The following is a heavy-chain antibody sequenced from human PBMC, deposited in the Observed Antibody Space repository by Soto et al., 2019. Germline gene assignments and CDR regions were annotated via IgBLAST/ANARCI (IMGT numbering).Heavy chain of an antibody. CDR1: GFIFKDYW. CDR3: ARDEICDGVKCTLGYFQE. CDR2: IKVDGSEK. V-gene: IGHV3-7*03. D-gene: IGHD2-21*01. J-gene: IGHJ1*01. Sequence: DVQLVDSGGGLVQSGGSLRLSCAASGFIFKDYWMNWVRQAPGKGLAWVANIKVDGSEKNYVDSVKGRFTISRDNAKNSLYLHMNNLRAEDTAVYYCARDEICDGVKCTLGYFQEWGQGTLVTVSS.